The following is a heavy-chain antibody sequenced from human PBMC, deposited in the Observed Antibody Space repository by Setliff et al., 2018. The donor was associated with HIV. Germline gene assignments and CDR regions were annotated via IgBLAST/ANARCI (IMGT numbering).Heavy chain of an antibody. J-gene: IGHJ6*03. D-gene: IGHD2-21*02. CDR2: ISPYNGNT. CDR1: GYTFSNYG. Sequence: VASVKVSCKASGYTFSNYGISWVRPAPGQGLEWMGWISPYNGNTNYVQKLQGRVTITTDESTSTAYMELSSLRSEDTAVYYCARCGKTGGNSVYYYYYMDVWGKGTTVTVSS. V-gene: IGHV1-18*01. CDR3: ARCGKTGGNSVYYYYYMDV.